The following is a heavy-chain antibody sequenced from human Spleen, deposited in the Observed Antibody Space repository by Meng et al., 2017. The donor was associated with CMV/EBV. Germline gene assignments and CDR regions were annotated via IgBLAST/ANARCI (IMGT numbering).Heavy chain of an antibody. CDR2: INHSGST. D-gene: IGHD5-18*01. CDR3: ARGDTAALPV. Sequence: GSLRLSCAVYGGSFSGYYWSWIRQPPGKGLEWIGEINHSGSTNYNPSLKSRVTISVDTSKNQFSLKLSSVTAADTAVYYCARGDTAALPVWGQGTLVTVFS. CDR1: GGSFSGYY. V-gene: IGHV4-34*01. J-gene: IGHJ4*02.